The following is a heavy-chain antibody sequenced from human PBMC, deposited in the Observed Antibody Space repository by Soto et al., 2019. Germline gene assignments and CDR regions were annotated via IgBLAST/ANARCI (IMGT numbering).Heavy chain of an antibody. CDR3: ARDWVSSSGSYNTWFDP. Sequence: ASVKVSCKASGYTFTSYGISWVRQAPGQGLEWMGWISAYNGNTNYAQKLQGRVTMTTDTSTSTAYMELRSLRSDDTAVYYCARDWVSSSGSYNTWFDPWCQGTLVTVS. CDR2: ISAYNGNT. J-gene: IGHJ5*02. V-gene: IGHV1-18*01. CDR1: GYTFTSYG. D-gene: IGHD1-26*01.